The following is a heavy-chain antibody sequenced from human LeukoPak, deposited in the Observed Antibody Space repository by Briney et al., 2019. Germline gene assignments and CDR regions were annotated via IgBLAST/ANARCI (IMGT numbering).Heavy chain of an antibody. Sequence: PGGSLRLSCAASGFTFSGYSMNWVRQAPGKGLEWVSAISGSGGSTYYADSVKGRFTISRDNSKNTLYLQMNSLRAEDTAVYYCAKSGCSSTSCYLNSYAFDIWGQGTMVTVSS. CDR2: ISGSGGST. CDR1: GFTFSGYS. D-gene: IGHD2-2*01. J-gene: IGHJ3*02. CDR3: AKSGCSSTSCYLNSYAFDI. V-gene: IGHV3-23*01.